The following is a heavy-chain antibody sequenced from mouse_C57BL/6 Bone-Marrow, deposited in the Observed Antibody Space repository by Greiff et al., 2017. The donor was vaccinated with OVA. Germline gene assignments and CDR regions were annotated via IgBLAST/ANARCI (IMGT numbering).Heavy chain of an antibody. Sequence: QVQLQQPGAELVKPGASVKLSCKASGYTFTSYWMHWVKLRPGQGLEWIGMIHPNSGSTNYNEKFKSKATLTVDKSSRTASMQLSSLTSEGCAVYYCARVTTGVVDDRGEGTTLTVSS. D-gene: IGHD1-1*01. CDR1: GYTFTSYW. J-gene: IGHJ2*01. CDR3: ARVTTGVVDD. CDR2: IHPNSGST. V-gene: IGHV1-64*01.